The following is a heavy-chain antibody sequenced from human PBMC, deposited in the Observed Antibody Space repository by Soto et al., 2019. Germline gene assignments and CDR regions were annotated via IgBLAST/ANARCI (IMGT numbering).Heavy chain of an antibody. V-gene: IGHV3-33*01. CDR2: IWYDGSNK. Sequence: GGSLRLSCAASGFTFSSYGMHWVRQAPGKGLEWVAVIWYDGSNKYYADSVKGRFTISRDNSKNTLYLQMNSLGAEDTAVYYCARDLAVTTYRPQDWYFDLWGRGTLVTVSS. CDR3: ARDLAVTTYRPQDWYFDL. J-gene: IGHJ2*01. CDR1: GFTFSSYG. D-gene: IGHD4-17*01.